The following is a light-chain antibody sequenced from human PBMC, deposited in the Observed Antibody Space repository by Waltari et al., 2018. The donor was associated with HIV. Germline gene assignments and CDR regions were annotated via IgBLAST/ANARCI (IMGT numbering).Light chain of an antibody. CDR1: VLGENY. J-gene: IGLJ2*01. CDR3: CSYAGTYTFVV. V-gene: IGLV3-22*01. CDR2: EDS. Sequence: SYELTQLPSVSVSPGQTARITCSGDVLGENYADWYQQKPGQAPELVIYEDSERYPGIPERFSGSTSGNTASLTISGLQAEDEADYYCCSYAGTYTFVVFGGGTKLTVL.